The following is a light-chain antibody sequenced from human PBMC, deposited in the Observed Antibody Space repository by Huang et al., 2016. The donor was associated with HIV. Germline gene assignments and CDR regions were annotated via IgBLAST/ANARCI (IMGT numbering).Light chain of an antibody. CDR3: QQYNNWPRT. CDR1: QGVSSN. Sequence: ERVMTQSPATLSVSPGERATLSCRASQGVSSNLAWYQQKPGQAPRLLFYGASTRVTGSQARFSGRGSETDFTLTISSLQAEDSAVYYCQQYNNWPRTFGQGTKLEIK. CDR2: GAS. J-gene: IGKJ2*01. V-gene: IGKV3-15*01.